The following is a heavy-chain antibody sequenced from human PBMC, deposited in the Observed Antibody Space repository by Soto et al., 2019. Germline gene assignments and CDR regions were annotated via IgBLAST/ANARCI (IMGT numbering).Heavy chain of an antibody. CDR2: ISGSGGST. V-gene: IGHV3-23*01. D-gene: IGHD1-26*01. CDR1: GFTFSSYA. CDR3: AKDGWAGWYFDL. J-gene: IGHJ2*01. Sequence: EVQLLESGGGLVQPGGSLRLSCAASGFTFSSYAMSWVRQAPGKGLEWVSAISGSGGSTYYADSVKGRFTIPRDNSKNTLYLQMNSLRAEDTAVYYCAKDGWAGWYFDLWGRGTLVTVSS.